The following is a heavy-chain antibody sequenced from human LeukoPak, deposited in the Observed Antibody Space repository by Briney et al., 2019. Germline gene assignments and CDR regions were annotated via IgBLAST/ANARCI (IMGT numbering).Heavy chain of an antibody. V-gene: IGHV1-2*02. CDR2: INPNSGGT. CDR1: GYTFTGYY. D-gene: IGHD3-3*01. J-gene: IGHJ4*02. CDR3: AGDRQRFLEWLGVLGY. Sequence: ASVKVSCKASGYTFTGYYMHWVRQAPGQGLEWMGWINPNSGGTNYAQKFQGRVTMTRDTSISTAYMELSRLRSDDTAVYYCAGDRQRFLEWLGVLGYWGQGTLVTVSS.